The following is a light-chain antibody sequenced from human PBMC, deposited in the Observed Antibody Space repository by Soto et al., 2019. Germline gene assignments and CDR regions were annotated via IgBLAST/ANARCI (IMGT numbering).Light chain of an antibody. CDR3: QQRSNWPIT. J-gene: IGKJ5*01. V-gene: IGKV3-11*01. CDR1: QSVSSN. CDR2: DAS. Sequence: TKSPATLSVSPGESATLSCRASQSVSSNLAWYQQKPGQAPRLLIYDASNRATGIPARFSGSGSGTDFTLTISSLEPEDFAVYYCQQRSNWPITFGQGARLEI.